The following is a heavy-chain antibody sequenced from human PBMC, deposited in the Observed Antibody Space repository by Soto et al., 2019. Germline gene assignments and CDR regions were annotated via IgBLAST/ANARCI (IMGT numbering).Heavy chain of an antibody. V-gene: IGHV4-30-4*01. Sequence: TSETLSLTCTVSGGSISSGDYYWSWIRQPPGKGLEWIGYIYYSGSTYYNPSLKSRVTISVDTSKNQFSLKLSSVTAADTAVYYCDREGNSGWFDPWGQGTLVTVSS. CDR1: GGSISSGDYY. CDR2: IYYSGST. J-gene: IGHJ5*02. D-gene: IGHD4-4*01. CDR3: DREGNSGWFDP.